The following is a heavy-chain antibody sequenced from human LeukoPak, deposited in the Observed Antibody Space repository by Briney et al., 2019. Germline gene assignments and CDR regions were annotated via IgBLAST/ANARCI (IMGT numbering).Heavy chain of an antibody. D-gene: IGHD1-7*01. CDR1: GFTFNDYT. Sequence: SLRLSCVASGFTFNDYTMHWVRPAPGKGLEWVSGITWNSGDRDYADSVKGRFTISRDNAKNSLYLQTNSLRVEDTAVYYCARLAGTTSFYYYGMDVWGQGTTVTVSS. CDR3: ARLAGTTSFYYYGMDV. V-gene: IGHV3-9*01. CDR2: ITWNSGDR. J-gene: IGHJ6*02.